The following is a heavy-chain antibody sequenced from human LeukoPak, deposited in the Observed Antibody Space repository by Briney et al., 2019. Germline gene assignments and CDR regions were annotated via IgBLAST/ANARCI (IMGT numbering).Heavy chain of an antibody. D-gene: IGHD6-13*01. Sequence: GASVKVSCKVSGYTLTELSMHWVRQAPGKGLEWMGGFDPEDGETIYARKFQGRVTMTEDTSTDTAYMELSSLRSEDTAVYYCARGGLEGYSSSWQNWFDPWGQGTLVTVSS. J-gene: IGHJ5*02. CDR2: FDPEDGET. CDR3: ARGGLEGYSSSWQNWFDP. V-gene: IGHV1-24*01. CDR1: GYTLTELS.